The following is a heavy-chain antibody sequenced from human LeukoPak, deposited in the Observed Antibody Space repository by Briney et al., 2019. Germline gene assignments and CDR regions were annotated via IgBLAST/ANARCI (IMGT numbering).Heavy chain of an antibody. Sequence: ASVTVSCKASGYTFTSYGISWVRQAPGQGLEWMGWISAYNGNTNYAQKLQGRVTMTTDTSTSTAYMELRSLRSDDTAVYYCATTPFLWSGYSYYFDYWGQGTLVTVSS. V-gene: IGHV1-18*01. CDR2: ISAYNGNT. J-gene: IGHJ4*02. CDR1: GYTFTSYG. CDR3: ATTPFLWSGYSYYFDY. D-gene: IGHD3-3*01.